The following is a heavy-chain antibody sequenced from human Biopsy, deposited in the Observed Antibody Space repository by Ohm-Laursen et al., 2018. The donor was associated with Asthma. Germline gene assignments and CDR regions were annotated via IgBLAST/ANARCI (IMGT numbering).Heavy chain of an antibody. J-gene: IGHJ6*02. V-gene: IGHV3-30*18. CDR2: ISYDGSNK. CDR1: GFTFSSYG. CDR3: AKDTEGRYGFWSVLYYNYYGMDV. D-gene: IGHD3-3*01. Sequence: SLRLSCAASGFTFSSYGMYWVRQAPGKGLEWVAVISYDGSNKYYAYSGKGRFTISRDNSKNTLYLQMNKLRAEATAVYYCAKDTEGRYGFWSVLYYNYYGMDVWGQGTTVTASS.